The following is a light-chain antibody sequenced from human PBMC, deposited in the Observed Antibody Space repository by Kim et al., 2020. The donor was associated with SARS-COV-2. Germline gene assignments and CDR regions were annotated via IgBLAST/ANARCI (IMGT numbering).Light chain of an antibody. Sequence: SPGERATLSCRASQTIRNNLAWYQQKAGQAPRLLIYDASNRATGIPARFSGSGSGTEFTLTINSLQSEDFAVYYCQQYNNWPPLTFGGGTKVDIK. CDR1: QTIRNN. V-gene: IGKV3D-15*01. J-gene: IGKJ4*01. CDR2: DAS. CDR3: QQYNNWPPLT.